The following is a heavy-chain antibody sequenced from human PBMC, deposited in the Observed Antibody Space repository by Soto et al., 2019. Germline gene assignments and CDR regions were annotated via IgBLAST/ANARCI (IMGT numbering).Heavy chain of an antibody. Sequence: SVKVSCKASGGTFXSYAISWVRQAPGQGLEWMGGIIPIFGTANYAQKFQGRVTITADESTSTAYMELSSLRSEDTAVYYCARAADNQWGQINTNWFDPWGQGTLVTVSS. CDR1: GGTFXSYA. D-gene: IGHD1-26*01. V-gene: IGHV1-69*13. CDR3: ARAADNQWGQINTNWFDP. CDR2: IIPIFGTA. J-gene: IGHJ5*02.